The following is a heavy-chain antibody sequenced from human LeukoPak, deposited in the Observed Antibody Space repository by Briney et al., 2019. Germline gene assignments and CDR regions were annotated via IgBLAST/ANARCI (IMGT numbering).Heavy chain of an antibody. Sequence: GSLRLSCAASGFTFSSYWMHWVRQAPGKGLVGVSRINSVGRSTNYADSVKGRFTISRDNAKNTLYLQMNSLRAEDTAVYYCARVRWGGLYYFDYWGQGTLVTVSS. CDR2: INSVGRST. CDR1: GFTFSSYW. D-gene: IGHD3-16*01. CDR3: ARVRWGGLYYFDY. J-gene: IGHJ4*02. V-gene: IGHV3-74*01.